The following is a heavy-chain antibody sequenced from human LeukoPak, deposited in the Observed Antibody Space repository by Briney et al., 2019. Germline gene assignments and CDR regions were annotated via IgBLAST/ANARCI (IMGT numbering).Heavy chain of an antibody. J-gene: IGHJ4*02. Sequence: GGSLALSCAGSGFTFSSYAMSWVRQAPGQGLEWVSVISDSGDYTSYADSVRGRFTISRDNSRNTLYLQMISLRPEDTAVYYCAKDTSIGKYCTNGVCSPFDYWGQGTLVTVSS. CDR2: ISDSGDYT. CDR1: GFTFSSYA. CDR3: AKDTSIGKYCTNGVCSPFDY. V-gene: IGHV3-23*01. D-gene: IGHD2-8*01.